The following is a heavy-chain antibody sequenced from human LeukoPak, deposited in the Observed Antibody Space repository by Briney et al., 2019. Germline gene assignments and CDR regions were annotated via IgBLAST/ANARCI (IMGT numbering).Heavy chain of an antibody. CDR2: ISGSGGST. J-gene: IGHJ4*02. V-gene: IGHV3-23*01. D-gene: IGHD5-12*01. Sequence: GGSLRLSCAASGFTFSSYAMSWVCQAPGKGLEWVSAISGSGGSTYYADSVKGRFTISRDNSKNTLDLQMNSLRAEDTAVYYCAKDGYSGSFDYWGQGTLVTVSS. CDR3: AKDGYSGSFDY. CDR1: GFTFSSYA.